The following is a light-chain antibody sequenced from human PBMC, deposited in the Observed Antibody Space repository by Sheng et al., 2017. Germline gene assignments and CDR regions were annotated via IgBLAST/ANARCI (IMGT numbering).Light chain of an antibody. Sequence: EIVLTQSPGTLSLSPGERASLSCRASHSVTDFYLAWYQQKPGQSPRLLIYGVSSRATGIPDRFSGSLSGTDFILTISRLEPEDFAVYYCHHFGSSSWTFGQGTKVEIK. CDR2: GVS. CDR3: HHFGSSSWT. V-gene: IGKV3-20*01. J-gene: IGKJ1*01. CDR1: HSVTDFY.